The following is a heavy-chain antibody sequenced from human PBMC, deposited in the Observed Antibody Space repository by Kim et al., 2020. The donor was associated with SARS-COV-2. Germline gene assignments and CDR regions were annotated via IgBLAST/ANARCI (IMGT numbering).Heavy chain of an antibody. V-gene: IGHV1-2*06. Sequence: ASVKVSCKASGYTFTAYFMHWVRQAPGQGLEWLGRINPNSGATTYAQQFQGRVTMARDTSITTAYMELSRLRSDDTALYYCARFDYYASSGQPDYWGQGTLVTVSS. CDR3: ARFDYYASSGQPDY. CDR2: INPNSGAT. D-gene: IGHD3-22*01. CDR1: GYTFTAYF. J-gene: IGHJ4*02.